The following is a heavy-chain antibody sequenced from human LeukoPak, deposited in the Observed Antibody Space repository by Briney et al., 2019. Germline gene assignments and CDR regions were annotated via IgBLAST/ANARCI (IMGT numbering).Heavy chain of an antibody. CDR1: GYTFTGYY. V-gene: IGHV1-2*02. D-gene: IGHD6-6*01. CDR2: INPNSGGT. J-gene: IGHJ3*02. Sequence: APVKVSCKASGYTFTGYYMHWVRQAPGQGLEWMGWINPNSGGTNYAQKLQGRVTMTTDTSTSTAYMELRSLRSDDTAVYYCARDRRSHSSSPGDIWGQGTMVTVSS. CDR3: ARDRRSHSSSPGDI.